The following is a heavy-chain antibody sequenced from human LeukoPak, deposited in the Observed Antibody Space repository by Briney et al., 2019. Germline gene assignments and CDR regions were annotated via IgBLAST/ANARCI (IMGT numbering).Heavy chain of an antibody. CDR2: ISWNSGSI. Sequence: PGRSLRLSCAASGFTFDDYAMHWVRQAPGKGLEWVSGISWNSGSIGYADSVKGRFTISRDNAKNSLYLQMNSLRAEDTALYYCAKDRLYYDSSGLPAAFDYWGQGTLVTVSS. D-gene: IGHD3-22*01. V-gene: IGHV3-9*01. CDR1: GFTFDDYA. CDR3: AKDRLYYDSSGLPAAFDY. J-gene: IGHJ4*02.